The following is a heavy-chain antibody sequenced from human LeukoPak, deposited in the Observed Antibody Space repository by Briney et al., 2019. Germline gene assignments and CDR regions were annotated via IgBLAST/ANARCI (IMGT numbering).Heavy chain of an antibody. D-gene: IGHD2-8*01. V-gene: IGHV3-30*04. J-gene: IGHJ4*02. CDR2: ISYDGSNK. CDR3: AREYPRYCTNGVCYPFDY. CDR1: GFTFSSYA. Sequence: GRSLRLSCAASGFTFSSYAMHWVRQAPGKGLEWVAVISYDGSNKYYADSVKGRFTISRDNSKNTLYLQMNSLRAEGTAVYYCAREYPRYCTNGVCYPFDYWGQGTLVTVSS.